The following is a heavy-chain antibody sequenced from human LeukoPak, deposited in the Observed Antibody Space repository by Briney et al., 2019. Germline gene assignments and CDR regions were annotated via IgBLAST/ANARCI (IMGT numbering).Heavy chain of an antibody. Sequence: SETLSLTCTVSGGSISRSSYYWGWIRQPPGKGLEWIGSIYYTGSTYYNPSLKSRVTIPVDTSKNQFPLKLSSVTAADTAVYYCARGPPTGTTSDFDYWGQGTLVTVSS. V-gene: IGHV4-39*06. CDR1: GGSISRSSYY. D-gene: IGHD1-7*01. J-gene: IGHJ4*02. CDR3: ARGPPTGTTSDFDY. CDR2: IYYTGST.